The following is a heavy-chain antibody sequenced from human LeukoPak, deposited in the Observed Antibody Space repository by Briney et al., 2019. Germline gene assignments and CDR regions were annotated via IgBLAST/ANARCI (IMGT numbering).Heavy chain of an antibody. V-gene: IGHV3-9*01. Sequence: GGSLRLSCAGSGFIFNNYAMHWVRQPPGKGLEWVSGISWNSGSIDYADSVKGRFTISRDNSKNTLYLQMNSLRAEDTAVYYCARCGVLYYFDYWGQGTLVTVSS. CDR3: ARCGVLYYFDY. D-gene: IGHD2-21*01. J-gene: IGHJ4*02. CDR1: GFIFNNYA. CDR2: ISWNSGSI.